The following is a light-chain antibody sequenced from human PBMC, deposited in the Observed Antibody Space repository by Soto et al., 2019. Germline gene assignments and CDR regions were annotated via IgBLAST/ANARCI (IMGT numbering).Light chain of an antibody. CDR3: QQYNAWPLYT. Sequence: EIMMTQSPATLSVSPGERATLSCRASQSVSSTLAWYQQKPGQAPRLLIYGTSIRATGIPDRFSGSGSGTEFTLYISGLQSEDFAIYYRQQYNAWPLYTFGQGTKLEIK. V-gene: IGKV3-15*01. J-gene: IGKJ2*01. CDR1: QSVSST. CDR2: GTS.